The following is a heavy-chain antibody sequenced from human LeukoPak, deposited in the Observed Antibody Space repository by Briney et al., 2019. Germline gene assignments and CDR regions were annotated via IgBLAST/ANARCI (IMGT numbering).Heavy chain of an antibody. Sequence: SETLSLTCTVSGGSISSGGYYWSWIRQHPGKGLEWIGYIYYSGSTNYNPSLKSRVTISVDTSKNQFSLKLSSVTAADTAVYYCARHSTYLRWVWFDPWGQGTLVTVSS. CDR1: GGSISSGGYY. V-gene: IGHV4-61*08. D-gene: IGHD4-23*01. J-gene: IGHJ5*02. CDR3: ARHSTYLRWVWFDP. CDR2: IYYSGST.